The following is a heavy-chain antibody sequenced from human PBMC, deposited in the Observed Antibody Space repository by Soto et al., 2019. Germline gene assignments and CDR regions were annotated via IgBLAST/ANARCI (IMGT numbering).Heavy chain of an antibody. J-gene: IGHJ4*02. CDR3: ARSPFLECN. V-gene: IGHV3-48*03. D-gene: IGHD3-3*02. Sequence: RRLSCAVSGFIFSSYEMNWVRQAPGKGLEWISYISSSGSTIHYADSVKGRFTISRDNAKNSLYLQMNSLRDEDTAVYYCARSPFLECNWAQGTLVTVSS. CDR2: ISSSGSTI. CDR1: GFIFSSYE.